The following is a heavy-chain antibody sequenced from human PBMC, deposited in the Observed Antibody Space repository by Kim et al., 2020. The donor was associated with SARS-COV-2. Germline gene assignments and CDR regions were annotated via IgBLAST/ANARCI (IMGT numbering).Heavy chain of an antibody. D-gene: IGHD6-19*01. CDR1: RFSLSDHY. J-gene: IGHJ3*02. V-gene: IGHV3-72*01. CDR3: SRGYSGGPIYAFDI. Sequence: GSLRLSCVASRFSLSDHYIDWVRQGPGKGLEWVGRSGNKASSHTTEYAASVKDRFTISRDDSKNSVYLQMNSLKTEDTAVYYCSRGYSGGPIYAFDIWGQGTGVTVSS. CDR2: SGNKASSHTT.